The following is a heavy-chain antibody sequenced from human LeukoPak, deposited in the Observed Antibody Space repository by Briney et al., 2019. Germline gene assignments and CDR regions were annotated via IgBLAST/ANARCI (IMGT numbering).Heavy chain of an antibody. V-gene: IGHV4-59*12. CDR2: IYYSGST. Sequence: SETLSLTCTVSGGSISSYYWSWIRQPPGKGLEWIGYIYYSGSTNYNPSLKSRVTISVDTSKNQFSLKLSSVTAADPAVYYCARARDSSGYYYRVRYYFDYWGQGTLVTVSS. J-gene: IGHJ4*02. CDR3: ARARDSSGYYYRVRYYFDY. D-gene: IGHD3-22*01. CDR1: GGSISSYY.